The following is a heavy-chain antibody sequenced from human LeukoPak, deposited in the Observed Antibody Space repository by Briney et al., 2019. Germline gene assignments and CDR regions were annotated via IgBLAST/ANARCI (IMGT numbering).Heavy chain of an antibody. V-gene: IGHV1-18*01. Sequence: ASVKVSCKASGYTFTSYGISWVRQAPGLGLEWMGWISAYNGNTNYAQKLQGRVTMTTDTSTSTAYMELRSLRSDDTAVYYCARVPYSSSWIPQSYFDYWGQGTLVTVSS. CDR3: ARVPYSSSWIPQSYFDY. D-gene: IGHD6-13*01. CDR1: GYTFTSYG. CDR2: ISAYNGNT. J-gene: IGHJ4*02.